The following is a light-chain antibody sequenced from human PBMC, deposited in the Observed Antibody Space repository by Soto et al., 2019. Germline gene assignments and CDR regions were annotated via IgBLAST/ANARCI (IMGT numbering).Light chain of an antibody. CDR3: QHYTSYSEA. CDR1: QGISSY. J-gene: IGKJ1*01. Sequence: AIRMTQSPSALSASTGDRVTITCRASQGISSYLAWYQQKRGKAPKLLIYAASTLQSGVPSRFSGSGSGTEFTLTISSLQPDDFATYYCQHYTSYSEAFGQGTKVDI. V-gene: IGKV1-8*01. CDR2: AAS.